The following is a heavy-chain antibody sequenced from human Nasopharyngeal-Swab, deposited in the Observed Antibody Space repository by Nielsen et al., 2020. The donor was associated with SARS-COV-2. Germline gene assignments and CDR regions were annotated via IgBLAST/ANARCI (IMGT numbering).Heavy chain of an antibody. CDR2: IYPGDSDT. CDR1: GYSFTSYW. CDR3: ARHQVGYSYGSYYYYMDV. Sequence: GESLKLSCEGSGYSFTSYWIGWVRQMPENGLECMGIIYPGDSDTRYSPSFQGQVTISADKSISTAYLQWSSLKASDTAMYYCARHQVGYSYGSYYYYMDVWGKGTTVTVSS. D-gene: IGHD5-18*01. J-gene: IGHJ6*03. V-gene: IGHV5-51*01.